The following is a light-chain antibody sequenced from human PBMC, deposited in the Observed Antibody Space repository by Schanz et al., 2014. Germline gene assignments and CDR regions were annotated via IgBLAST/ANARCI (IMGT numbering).Light chain of an antibody. CDR3: QHYSLSPL. CDR1: QSVRNF. V-gene: IGKV3-20*01. Sequence: EIVMTQSPGTLSLSPGERATLSCRASQSVRNFLAWYQQKPGQAPRLVIYDTSNRATGIPDRFSGSGSGTDFTLTISRLEPEDFAVYYCQHYSLSPLFGQGTKVDI. J-gene: IGKJ1*01. CDR2: DTS.